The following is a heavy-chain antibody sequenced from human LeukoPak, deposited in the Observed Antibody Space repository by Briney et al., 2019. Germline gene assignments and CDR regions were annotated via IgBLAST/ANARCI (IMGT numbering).Heavy chain of an antibody. J-gene: IGHJ4*02. CDR2: IYPGDSDT. Sequence: GESLNISCKASGYSFTTYWIGWVRQMPGKGLEWMGIIYPGDSDTRYTPSFQGQVTISVDKSISTAYLQWRSLKASDTATCYCARHKSADYWGQGTLVTVSS. V-gene: IGHV5-51*01. CDR3: ARHKSADY. CDR1: GYSFTTYW.